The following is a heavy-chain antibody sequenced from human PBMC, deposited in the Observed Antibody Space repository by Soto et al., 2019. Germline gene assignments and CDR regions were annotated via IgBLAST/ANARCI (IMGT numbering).Heavy chain of an antibody. J-gene: IGHJ4*02. D-gene: IGHD6-19*01. V-gene: IGHV3-23*01. CDR1: GFTFSSYA. CDR2: ISGSGGST. Sequence: EVQLLESGGGLVQPGGSLRLSCAASGFTFSSYAMSWVRQAPGKGLEWVSAISGSGGSTYYADSVKGRFTISRDNSKNTLYLQRNSLRAEDTAVYYCALGGSGWYSPFDSWGRGTLVTVSS. CDR3: ALGGSGWYSPFDS.